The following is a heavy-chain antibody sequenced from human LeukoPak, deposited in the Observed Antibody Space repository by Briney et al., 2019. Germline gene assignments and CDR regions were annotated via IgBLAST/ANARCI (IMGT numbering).Heavy chain of an antibody. Sequence: PGGSLRLSCAASGFSFSSENMNWVRQAPGKGPEWISWITGSGSGIIYADSVKGRFTISRDNAKNSLFLQMNSLRVEDTAVYYCARDKDYGFTYRGQGTLVTVSS. CDR3: ARDKDYGFTY. J-gene: IGHJ4*02. V-gene: IGHV3-48*01. CDR2: ITGSGSGI. CDR1: GFSFSSEN. D-gene: IGHD4-17*01.